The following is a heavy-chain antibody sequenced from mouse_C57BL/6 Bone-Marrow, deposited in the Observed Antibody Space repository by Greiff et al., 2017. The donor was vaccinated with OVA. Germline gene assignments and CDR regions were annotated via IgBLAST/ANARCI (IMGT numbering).Heavy chain of an antibody. CDR3: ARHPTRVTTNYFDN. CDR1: EYEFPSPD. D-gene: IGHD2-10*01. CDR2: INSDGGST. J-gene: IGHJ2*01. Sequence: DVQLVASWGGLVQPGASLKLSCASNEYEFPSPDLSLFPKTPEKRLEFVSAINSDGGSTSYPDTIERRVIITRENTKKTLYLQMSRLRSEDTDLYDSARHPTRVTTNYFDNWGQGTTLTVSS. V-gene: IGHV5-2*01.